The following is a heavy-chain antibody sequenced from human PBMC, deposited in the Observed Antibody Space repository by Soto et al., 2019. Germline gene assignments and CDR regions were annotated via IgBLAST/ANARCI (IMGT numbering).Heavy chain of an antibody. J-gene: IGHJ5*02. CDR3: AKDRGSSWYSGWFDP. Sequence: EVQLLESGGGLVQPGGSLRLSCAASGFTFSSYAMSWVRQAPGKGLEWVSAISGSGGSTYYADSVKGRFTISRDNSKNTLYLQMDSLRAEDTAVYYCAKDRGSSWYSGWFDPWGQGTLVTVSS. D-gene: IGHD6-13*01. V-gene: IGHV3-23*01. CDR2: ISGSGGST. CDR1: GFTFSSYA.